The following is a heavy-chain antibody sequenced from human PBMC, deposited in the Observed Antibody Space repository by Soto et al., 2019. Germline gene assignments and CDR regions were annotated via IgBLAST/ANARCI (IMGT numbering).Heavy chain of an antibody. CDR2: IYPSDSNT. J-gene: IGHJ6*02. CDR1: GYSFTDYW. D-gene: IGHD6-25*01. V-gene: IGHV5-51*01. CDR3: ARRGGSYPYFHGMDV. Sequence: PGESLKISCKGSGYSFTDYWIGWVRQMPGKGLEWMGIIYPSDSNTRYSPSFQGQVTISADKSISTAYLQWNSLEASDTAMYYCARRGGSYPYFHGMDVWARGTTVTVSS.